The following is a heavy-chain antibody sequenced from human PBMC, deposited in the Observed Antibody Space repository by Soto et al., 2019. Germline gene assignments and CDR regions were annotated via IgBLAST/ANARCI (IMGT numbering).Heavy chain of an antibody. Sequence: SETLSLTCTVSGGSISSSSYYWGWIRQPPGKGLEWIGGIYYSGSTYYNPSLKSRVTISVDTSKNQFSLKLSSVTAADTAVYYCARQGGLGDQDFDYWGQGTLVTVSS. CDR1: GGSISSSSYY. CDR3: ARQGGLGDQDFDY. V-gene: IGHV4-39*01. D-gene: IGHD2-21*02. J-gene: IGHJ4*02. CDR2: IYYSGST.